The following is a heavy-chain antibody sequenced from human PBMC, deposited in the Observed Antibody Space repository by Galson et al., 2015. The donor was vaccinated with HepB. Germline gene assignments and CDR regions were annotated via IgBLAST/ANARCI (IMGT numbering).Heavy chain of an antibody. CDR2: ISYDGSNK. CDR3: AKDRGSGWYYFDD. D-gene: IGHD6-19*01. J-gene: IGHJ4*02. V-gene: IGHV3-30-3*01. Sequence: SLRLSCAVSGFTFSNYAMHWVRQAPGKGLEWVALISYDGSNKYYADSVKGRFTISRDNSKNTLYLQMNSLRTEDTAVYYCAKDRGSGWYYFDDWGQGTLVTVSS. CDR1: GFTFSNYA.